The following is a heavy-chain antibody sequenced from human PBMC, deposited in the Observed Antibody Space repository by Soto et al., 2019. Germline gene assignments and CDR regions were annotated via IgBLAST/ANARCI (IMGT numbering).Heavy chain of an antibody. D-gene: IGHD2-8*01. CDR3: ARGGTPMLAFDY. CDR2: TYYRSKWYN. CDR1: GDSVSSNSAT. V-gene: IGHV6-1*01. Sequence: PSQTLSLTCVVSGDSVSSNSATRNWIRRSPSRGLEWLGRTYYRSKWYNDYAVSLKSRITINPDTSKNQFSLQLNSVTPEDSVVYYCARGGTPMLAFDYWGQGILVTVSS. J-gene: IGHJ4*02.